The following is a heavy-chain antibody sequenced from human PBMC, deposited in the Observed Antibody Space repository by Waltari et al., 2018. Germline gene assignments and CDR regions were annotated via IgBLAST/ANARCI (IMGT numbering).Heavy chain of an antibody. CDR1: GFTFSSYA. D-gene: IGHD5-18*01. V-gene: IGHV3-30*07. J-gene: IGHJ4*02. Sequence: QVQLVESGGGVVQPGRSLRLSCAASGFTFSSYAMHWVRQAPGKGLEWVAVISYDGSNKYYADSVKGRFTISRDNAKNSLYLQMNSLRAEDTAVYYCSSGSYSYGLGYWGQGTLVTVSS. CDR2: ISYDGSNK. CDR3: SSGSYSYGLGY.